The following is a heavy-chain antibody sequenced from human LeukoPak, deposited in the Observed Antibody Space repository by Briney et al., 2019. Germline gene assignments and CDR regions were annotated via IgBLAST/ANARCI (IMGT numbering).Heavy chain of an antibody. CDR2: IYTSGST. CDR1: GGSISSYY. Sequence: SETLSLTCTVSGGSISSYYWSWIRQPAGKGLEWIGRIYTSGSTNYNPSLKSRVTMSVDTSKNQFSLKLSSVTAADTAVYYCARDRWELLTSPNFDYWGQGTLVTVSS. V-gene: IGHV4-4*07. J-gene: IGHJ4*02. D-gene: IGHD1-26*01. CDR3: ARDRWELLTSPNFDY.